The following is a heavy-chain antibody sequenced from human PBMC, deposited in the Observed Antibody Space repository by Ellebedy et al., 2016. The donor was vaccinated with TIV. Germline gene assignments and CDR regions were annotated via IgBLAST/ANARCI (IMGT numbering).Heavy chain of an antibody. Sequence: PGGSLRLSCAASGFKFSDYQMSWIRQAPGKGLEWVALISSDGSNKYFADSVQGRFTIANDNSQNTLYLLMNSLRGDDTAIYYCARALNHVDTVSTAPLDCWGQGTLVTVSS. CDR3: ARALNHVDTVSTAPLDC. D-gene: IGHD5/OR15-5a*01. CDR2: ISSDGSNK. V-gene: IGHV3-30*04. CDR1: GFKFSDYQ. J-gene: IGHJ4*02.